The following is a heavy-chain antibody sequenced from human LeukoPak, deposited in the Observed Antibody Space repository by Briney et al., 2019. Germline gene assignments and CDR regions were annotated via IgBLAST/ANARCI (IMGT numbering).Heavy chain of an antibody. CDR2: ISSSSSYI. D-gene: IGHD6-19*01. CDR3: AKDHISGWHYYYYYYMDV. CDR1: GFTFSSYW. J-gene: IGHJ6*03. V-gene: IGHV3-21*01. Sequence: GGSLRLSCAASGFTFSSYWMHWVRQAPGKGPEWVSSISSSSSYIYYADSVKGRFTISRDNAKNSLYLQMNSLRAEDTAVYYCAKDHISGWHYYYYYYMDVWGKGTTVTISS.